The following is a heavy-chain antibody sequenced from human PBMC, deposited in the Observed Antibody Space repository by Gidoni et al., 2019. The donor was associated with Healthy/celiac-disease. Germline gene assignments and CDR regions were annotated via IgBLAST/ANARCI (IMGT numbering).Heavy chain of an antibody. J-gene: IGHJ6*02. CDR1: GYTFTSYG. CDR2: ISAYNGNT. Sequence: QVQLVQSGAEVKKPGASVKVSCKASGYTFTSYGISWVRQAPGQGLEWMGWISAYNGNTNYAQKLQGRVTMTTDTSTSTAYMELRSLRSDDTAVYYCARDREDIVVVPAAKGYYYYYGMDVWGQGTTVTVSS. D-gene: IGHD2-2*01. CDR3: ARDREDIVVVPAAKGYYYYYGMDV. V-gene: IGHV1-18*01.